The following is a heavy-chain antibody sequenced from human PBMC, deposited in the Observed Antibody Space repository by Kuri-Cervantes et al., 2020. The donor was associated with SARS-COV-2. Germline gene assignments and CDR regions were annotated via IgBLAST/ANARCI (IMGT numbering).Heavy chain of an antibody. Sequence: GESLKISCEASGFILGSYGMTWVRQAPGKGLQWVSSISAGGGRTDYADSVKGRFTISRDNSKKMVFLQMDKLGDEDAALYYCARVVAAAGRLWFDPWGQGTPVTVSS. CDR2: ISAGGGRT. V-gene: IGHV3-23*01. D-gene: IGHD2-15*01. CDR3: ARVVAAAGRLWFDP. J-gene: IGHJ5*02. CDR1: GFILGSYG.